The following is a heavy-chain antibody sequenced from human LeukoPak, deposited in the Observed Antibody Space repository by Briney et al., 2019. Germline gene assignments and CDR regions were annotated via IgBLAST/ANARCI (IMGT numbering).Heavy chain of an antibody. Sequence: PGGSLGLSCATSGFTSSSYDMHWVRQAPGKGLEWVAVISSDGSTKNYADSVKGRFTISRDKSKNTLYLQMNSLRAEDTAVYYCAKWSSIEVAFDIWGQGTMVTVS. CDR2: ISSDGSTK. D-gene: IGHD6-6*01. J-gene: IGHJ3*02. CDR1: GFTSSSYD. V-gene: IGHV3-30*18. CDR3: AKWSSIEVAFDI.